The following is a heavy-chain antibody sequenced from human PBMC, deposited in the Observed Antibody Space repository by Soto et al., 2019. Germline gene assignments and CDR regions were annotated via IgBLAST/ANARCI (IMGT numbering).Heavy chain of an antibody. CDR3: ARDVPGWELTRVDY. Sequence: ASVKVSCKASGYTLTSYGISWVRQAPGQGLEWMGWISAYNGNTNYAQKLQGRVTMTTDTSTSTAYIELRSLRSDDTAVYYCARDVPGWELTRVDYWGQGTLVTVSS. CDR2: ISAYNGNT. D-gene: IGHD1-26*01. CDR1: GYTLTSYG. J-gene: IGHJ4*02. V-gene: IGHV1-18*01.